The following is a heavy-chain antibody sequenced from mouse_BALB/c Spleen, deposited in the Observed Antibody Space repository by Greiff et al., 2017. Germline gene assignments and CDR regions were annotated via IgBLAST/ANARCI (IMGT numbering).Heavy chain of an antibody. CDR1: GDSITSGY. J-gene: IGHJ3*01. CDR2: ISYSGST. CDR3: ARYRFITTATGFAY. Sequence: EVQLQESGPSLVKPSQTLSLTCSVTGDSITSGYWNWIRKFPGNKLEYMGYISYSGSTYYNPSLKSRISITRDTSKNQYYLQLNSVTTEDTATYYCARYRFITTATGFAYWGQGTLVTVSA. D-gene: IGHD1-2*01. V-gene: IGHV3-8*02.